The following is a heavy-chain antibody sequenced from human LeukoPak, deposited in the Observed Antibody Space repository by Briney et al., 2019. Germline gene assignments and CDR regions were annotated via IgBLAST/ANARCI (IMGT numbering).Heavy chain of an antibody. Sequence: SLRLSCXXXXXTFSSXAMHWVRQAPGKGLEWVAVISYDGSNKYYADSVKGRFTISRDNSKNTLYLQMNSLRAEDTAVYYCARATHRYCSGGSCYVSDCWGQGTLVTVSS. CDR3: ARATHRYCSGGSCYVSDC. J-gene: IGHJ4*02. V-gene: IGHV3-30-3*01. CDR2: ISYDGSNK. D-gene: IGHD2-15*01. CDR1: XXTFSSXA.